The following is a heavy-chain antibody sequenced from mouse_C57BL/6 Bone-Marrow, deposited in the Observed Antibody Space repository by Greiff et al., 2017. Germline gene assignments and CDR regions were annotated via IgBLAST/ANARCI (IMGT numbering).Heavy chain of an antibody. CDR3: ASSLPGMFPYWYFDV. V-gene: IGHV1-9*01. CDR1: GYTFTGYW. Sequence: QVQLQQSGAELMKPGASVKLSCKATGYTFTGYWIEWVKQRPGHGLEWIGEILPGSGSTNYNEKFKGKATFTADTSSNTAYMQLRSLTTEDSAIYYCASSLPGMFPYWYFDVWGTGTTVTVSS. J-gene: IGHJ1*03. CDR2: ILPGSGST. D-gene: IGHD2-1*01.